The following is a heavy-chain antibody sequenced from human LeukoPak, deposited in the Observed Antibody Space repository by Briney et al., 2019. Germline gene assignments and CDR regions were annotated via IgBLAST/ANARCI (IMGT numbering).Heavy chain of an antibody. J-gene: IGHJ6*03. V-gene: IGHV4-34*01. Sequence: PSETLSLTCAVYGGSFSGYYWSWIRQPPGKGLEWIGEINHSGSTNYNPSLKSRVTISVGTSKNQFSLKLSSVTAADTAVYYCARHGSGSYYGCYYYYMDVWGKGTTVTISS. CDR2: INHSGST. CDR3: ARHGSGSYYGCYYYYMDV. CDR1: GGSFSGYY. D-gene: IGHD3-10*01.